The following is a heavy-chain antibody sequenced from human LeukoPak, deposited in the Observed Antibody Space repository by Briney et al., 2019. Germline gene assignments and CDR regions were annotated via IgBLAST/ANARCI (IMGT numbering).Heavy chain of an antibody. J-gene: IGHJ4*02. CDR3: AKVPAHWLADGVGYFDY. V-gene: IGHV3-23*01. D-gene: IGHD6-19*01. CDR1: GFTFSSYA. Sequence: GGSLRLSCAASGFTFSSYAMSWVRQAPGKGLEWVSAISGSGGSTYYADSVKGRFTISRDNSKNTLYLQMNSLRAEDTAVYYCAKVPAHWLADGVGYFDYWGQGTLVTVSS. CDR2: ISGSGGST.